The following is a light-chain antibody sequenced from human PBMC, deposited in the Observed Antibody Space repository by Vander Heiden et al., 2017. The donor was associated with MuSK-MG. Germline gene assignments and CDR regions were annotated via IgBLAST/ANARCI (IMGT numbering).Light chain of an antibody. CDR3: QKLKSYPRGFI. Sequence: DIQLTQSPSFLSASVGDRVTITCRASQGISSYLAWYQQKPGKAPKLLIYAASTLQRVVPSRLRGSGSGTEFTLTISILQPEDFETYYCQKLKSYPRGFILAGGTKVKIK. V-gene: IGKV1-9*01. CDR1: QGISSY. J-gene: IGKJ4*01. CDR2: AAS.